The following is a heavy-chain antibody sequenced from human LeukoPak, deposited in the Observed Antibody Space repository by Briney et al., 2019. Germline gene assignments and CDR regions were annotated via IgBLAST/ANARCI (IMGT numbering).Heavy chain of an antibody. Sequence: ASVKVSCKASGYTFTSYGISWVRQAPGQGLEWMGWISAYNGNTNYAQKLQGRVTMTTDTSTSTAYMELRSLGSDDTAVYYCARGYSGSYYDDAFDIWGQGTMVTVSS. V-gene: IGHV1-18*01. D-gene: IGHD1-26*01. CDR3: ARGYSGSYYDDAFDI. J-gene: IGHJ3*02. CDR2: ISAYNGNT. CDR1: GYTFTSYG.